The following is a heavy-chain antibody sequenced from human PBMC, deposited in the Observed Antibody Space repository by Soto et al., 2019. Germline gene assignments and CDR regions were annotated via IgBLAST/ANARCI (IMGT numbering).Heavy chain of an antibody. CDR2: ISGYNGNT. J-gene: IGHJ4*02. D-gene: IGHD3-22*01. V-gene: IGHV1-18*04. CDR3: ARVDYYDSSGYYGY. CDR1: GYTFTIYG. Sequence: QVQLVQSGAEVKKPGASVKVSCKASGYTFTIYGISWVRQAPGQGLEGMGWISGYNGNTDYAQNLQDRVTLTTDAPTSSVYMELRSLRSDDTAVYYCARVDYYDSSGYYGYWGQGTLITVSS.